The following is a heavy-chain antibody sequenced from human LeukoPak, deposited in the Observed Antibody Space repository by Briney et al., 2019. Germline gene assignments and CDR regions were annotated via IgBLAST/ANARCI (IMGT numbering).Heavy chain of an antibody. Sequence: QLQLQESGPGLVKPSETLSLTCTVSGGSISSSSYYWGWIRQPPGKGLEWIGSIYYSGSTYYNPSLKSRVTISVDTSKSQFSLKLSSVTAADTAVYYCARAGTEREAFDYWGQGTLVTVSS. J-gene: IGHJ4*02. V-gene: IGHV4-39*07. CDR2: IYYSGST. CDR3: ARAGTEREAFDY. CDR1: GGSISSSSYY. D-gene: IGHD1-14*01.